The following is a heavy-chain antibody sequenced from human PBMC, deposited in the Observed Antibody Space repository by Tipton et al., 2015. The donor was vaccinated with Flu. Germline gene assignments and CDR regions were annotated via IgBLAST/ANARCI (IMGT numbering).Heavy chain of an antibody. CDR1: GFTFSIYA. CDR3: AKVIPEKVAGLDY. CDR2: ISGGGGGT. V-gene: IGHV3-23*01. J-gene: IGHJ4*02. D-gene: IGHD6-19*01. Sequence: PLRLSCAASGFTFSIYAMSWVRQAPGKRLEWISAISGGGGGTYYADSVKGRFTISRDNSKNTLYLRMNSLRAEDTAIYYCAKVIPEKVAGLDYWGQGTLVTVSS.